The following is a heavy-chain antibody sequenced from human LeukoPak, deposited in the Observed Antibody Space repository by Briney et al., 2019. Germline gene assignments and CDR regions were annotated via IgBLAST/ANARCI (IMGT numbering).Heavy chain of an antibody. D-gene: IGHD3-22*01. CDR3: ARDDSSGYYLLTYYMDV. CDR1: GYTFTSYY. Sequence: GASVKVSCKASGYTFTSYYMHWVRQAPGPGLEWMGIINPSGGSTSYAQKFQGRVTMTRDTSTSTVYMELSSLRSEDTAVYYCARDDSSGYYLLTYYMDVWGKGTTVTVSS. CDR2: INPSGGST. V-gene: IGHV1-46*01. J-gene: IGHJ6*03.